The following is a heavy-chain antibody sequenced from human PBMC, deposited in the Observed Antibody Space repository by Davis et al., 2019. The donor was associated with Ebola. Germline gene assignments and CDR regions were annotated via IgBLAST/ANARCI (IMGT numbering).Heavy chain of an antibody. D-gene: IGHD3-10*01. CDR3: AKGGRIRSPGIGDK. CDR1: GFTFSNYA. Sequence: PGGSLRLSCAASGFTFSNYAMSWVRQAPGKGLEWVSTISGSDGSTYYADSVKGRFTISRDNSKHTLYLQMNSLRAEDTAVYYCAKGGRIRSPGIGDKWGQGTLVTVSS. CDR2: ISGSDGST. J-gene: IGHJ4*02. V-gene: IGHV3-23*01.